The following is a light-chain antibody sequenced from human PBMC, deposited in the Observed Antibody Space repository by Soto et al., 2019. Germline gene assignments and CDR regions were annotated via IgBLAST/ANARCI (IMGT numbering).Light chain of an antibody. CDR3: QQYDSSPRT. Sequence: ELVLTQSPGPLSLSPGERATLSCRSSQSLSSRNLAWYQQKPGQAPRPIIYGVSSRATGIPDRFSGSGSGTDFTLTISRLEPEDVAVYYCQQYDSSPRTFGQGTKVDI. CDR1: QSLSSRN. J-gene: IGKJ1*01. CDR2: GVS. V-gene: IGKV3-20*01.